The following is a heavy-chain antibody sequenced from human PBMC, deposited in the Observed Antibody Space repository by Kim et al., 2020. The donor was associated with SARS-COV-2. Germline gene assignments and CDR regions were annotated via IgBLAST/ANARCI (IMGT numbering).Heavy chain of an antibody. J-gene: IGHJ3*01. CDR1: GFTFSSYS. Sequence: GGSLRLSCAASGFTFSSYSMNWVRQAPGKGLEWVSSISSSSSYIYYADSVKGRFTISRDNAKNSLYLQMNSLRAEDTAVYYCARDHPTMVRENWGQGTMVTVSS. D-gene: IGHD3-10*01. CDR3: ARDHPTMVREN. V-gene: IGHV3-21*01. CDR2: ISSSSSYI.